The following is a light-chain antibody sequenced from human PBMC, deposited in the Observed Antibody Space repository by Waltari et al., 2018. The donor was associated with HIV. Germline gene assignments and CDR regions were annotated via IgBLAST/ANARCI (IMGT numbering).Light chain of an antibody. CDR2: QDS. CDR1: KLGAKY. V-gene: IGLV3-1*01. J-gene: IGLJ2*01. CDR3: QAWDSSSVV. Sequence: SYELTQPPSVSVSPGPTASITCSGDKLGAKYACWYQQKPGQSPVLGIYQDSKRPSGIPERFSGSNSGNTATLTISGTQAMDEADYYCQAWDSSSVVFGGGTKLTVL.